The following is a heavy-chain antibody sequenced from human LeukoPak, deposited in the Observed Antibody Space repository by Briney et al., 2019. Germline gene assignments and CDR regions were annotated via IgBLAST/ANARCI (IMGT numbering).Heavy chain of an antibody. CDR1: GYTFTGYY. CDR3: AKGGRVATWWAVDY. V-gene: IGHV1-2*02. Sequence: ASVKVSCEASGYTFTGYYMHWVRQAPGQGLEWMGWINPNSGGTNYAQKFQGRVTMTRDTSISTAYMELSRLGSDDTAVYYCAKGGRVATWWAVDYWGQGTLVTVSS. CDR2: INPNSGGT. D-gene: IGHD5-12*01. J-gene: IGHJ4*02.